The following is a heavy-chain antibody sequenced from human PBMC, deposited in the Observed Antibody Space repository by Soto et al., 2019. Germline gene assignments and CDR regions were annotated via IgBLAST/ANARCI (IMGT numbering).Heavy chain of an antibody. V-gene: IGHV3-30-3*01. CDR3: ARDINKWSRHWFDP. J-gene: IGHJ5*02. Sequence: QSGGSLRLSCAASGFTFSSYAMHWVRQAPGKGLEWVAVISYDGSNRYYADSVKGRFTISRDNSKNTLYLQMNSLRPEDTAVYYCARDINKWSRHWFDPWGQGTLVTVSS. CDR2: ISYDGSNR. D-gene: IGHD2-15*01. CDR1: GFTFSSYA.